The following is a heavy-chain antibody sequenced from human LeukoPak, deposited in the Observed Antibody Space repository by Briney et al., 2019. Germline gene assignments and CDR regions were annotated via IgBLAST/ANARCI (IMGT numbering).Heavy chain of an antibody. CDR1: GFTFNNYA. CDR2: ISSSSSYI. J-gene: IGHJ4*02. CDR3: AREPGAGVHY. D-gene: IGHD6-19*01. V-gene: IGHV3-21*01. Sequence: PGGSLRLSCAASGFTFNNYAMSWVRQAPGKGLEWVSSISSSSSYIYYADSVKGRFTISRDNAKNSLYLQMNSLRAEDTAVYYCAREPGAGVHYWGQGTLVTVSS.